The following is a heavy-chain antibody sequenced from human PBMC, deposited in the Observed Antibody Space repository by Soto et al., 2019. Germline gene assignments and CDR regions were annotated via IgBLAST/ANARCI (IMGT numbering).Heavy chain of an antibody. CDR2: VVPIFGTT. CDR1: GGTFSRHI. D-gene: IGHD6-19*01. J-gene: IGHJ5*02. V-gene: IGHV1-69*01. Sequence: QVQLVQSGAEVKKPGSSVKVSCKTYGGTFSRHIIGWVRQAPGQGLEWMGGVVPIFGTTNYAQKFKGRINITAVELTSTAFMELSSLTSEDTAVYYCVRGGSEGTGWYIWFDPWGQGTLVTVSS. CDR3: VRGGSEGTGWYIWFDP.